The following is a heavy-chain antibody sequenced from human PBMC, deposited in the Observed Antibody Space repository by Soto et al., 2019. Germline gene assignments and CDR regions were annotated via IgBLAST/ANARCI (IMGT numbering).Heavy chain of an antibody. V-gene: IGHV4-30-2*01. Sequence: QLQLQESGSGLVKPSQTLSLTCAVSGGSISSSGYSWSWIRQPPGKGLEWVGYVYHSGSTYYNPSLKCRVTISVDRSKNQFSLKLSSVTAADTAVYYCASSHAGAHITAAVHWGQGTLVTVSS. CDR3: ASSHAGAHITAAVH. J-gene: IGHJ4*02. CDR1: GGSISSSGYS. D-gene: IGHD6-13*01. CDR2: VYHSGST.